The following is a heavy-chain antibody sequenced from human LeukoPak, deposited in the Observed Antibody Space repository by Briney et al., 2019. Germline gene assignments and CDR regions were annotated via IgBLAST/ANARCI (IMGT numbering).Heavy chain of an antibody. V-gene: IGHV4-4*02. Sequence: DPSETLSLTCAVSGDSISSSNWWGWVRQPPGKGLEWIGEIYHSGSTNYNPSLKSRVTISVDKSKNQFSLKLSSVTAADTAVYYCARREYYDFWSDKDWFDPWGQGTLVTVSS. J-gene: IGHJ5*02. D-gene: IGHD3-3*01. CDR3: ARREYYDFWSDKDWFDP. CDR2: IYHSGST. CDR1: GDSISSSNW.